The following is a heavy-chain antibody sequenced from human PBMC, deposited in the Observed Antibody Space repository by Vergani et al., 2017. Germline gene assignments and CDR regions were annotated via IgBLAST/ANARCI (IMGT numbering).Heavy chain of an antibody. Sequence: QVQLVQSGAEVKKPGSSVKVSCKASGGTFSSYAISWVRQAPGQGLEWMGRIIPIFGTANYAKKFQGRVTITADKSTSTAYMELSSLRSEDTAVYYCAGDQRGYCTNGVCSNWFDPWGQGTLVTVSS. D-gene: IGHD2-8*01. CDR3: AGDQRGYCTNGVCSNWFDP. CDR1: GGTFSSYA. V-gene: IGHV1-69*14. J-gene: IGHJ5*02. CDR2: IIPIFGTA.